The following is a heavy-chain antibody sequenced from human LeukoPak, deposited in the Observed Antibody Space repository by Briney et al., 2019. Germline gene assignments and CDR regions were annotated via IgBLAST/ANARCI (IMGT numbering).Heavy chain of an antibody. CDR1: GYTFTDYY. V-gene: IGHV1-2*02. Sequence: GASVKVSCKASGYTFTDYYMYWVRQAPGQGLEWMGWINPNSGGTNYAQKFQGRVTMTRDTSISTAYMELSRLTSDDTAVYYCARTAEASSGYSYWGQGTLVTVSS. CDR3: ARTAEASSGYSY. J-gene: IGHJ4*02. CDR2: INPNSGGT. D-gene: IGHD3-22*01.